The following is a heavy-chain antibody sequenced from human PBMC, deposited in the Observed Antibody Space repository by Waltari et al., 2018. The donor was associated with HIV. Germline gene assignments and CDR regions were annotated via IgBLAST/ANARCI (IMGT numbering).Heavy chain of an antibody. CDR3: AKVHPMVRGLYYFDY. CDR1: GFTFSSYA. D-gene: IGHD3-10*01. V-gene: IGHV3-23*01. CDR2: ISGSGGST. J-gene: IGHJ4*02. Sequence: GFTFSSYAMSWVRQAPGKGLEWVSAISGSGGSTYYADSVKGRFTISRDNSKNTLYLQMNSLRAEDTAVYYCAKVHPMVRGLYYFDYWGQGTLVTVSS.